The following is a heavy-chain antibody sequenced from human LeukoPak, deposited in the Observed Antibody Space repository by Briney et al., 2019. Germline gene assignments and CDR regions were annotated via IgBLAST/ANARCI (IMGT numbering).Heavy chain of an antibody. Sequence: SETLSLTCIVSGGSISSSRDYWAWIRQPPGKGLEWIANIYYSGSTYYSPSLKSRVIISVDTSKNQFSLKLSSVTAAYTAVYYCARRPKYCSSTSCPKSWFDPWGQGTLVTVSS. CDR3: ARRPKYCSSTSCPKSWFDP. CDR1: GGSISSSRDY. CDR2: IYYSGST. J-gene: IGHJ5*02. D-gene: IGHD2-2*01. V-gene: IGHV4-39*01.